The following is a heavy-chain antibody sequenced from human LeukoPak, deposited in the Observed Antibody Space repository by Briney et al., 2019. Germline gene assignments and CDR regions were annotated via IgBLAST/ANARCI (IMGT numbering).Heavy chain of an antibody. CDR1: GGSISSGDYY. CDR3: ARDQCYYDSSGYRGCWFDP. V-gene: IGHV4-30-4*01. D-gene: IGHD3-22*01. CDR2: IYYSGST. Sequence: PSETLSLTCTVSGGSISSGDYYWSWIRQPPGKGLEWIGYIYYSGSTYYNPSLKSRVTISVNTSKNQFSLKLSSVTAADTAVYYCARDQCYYDSSGYRGCWFDPWGQGTLVTVSS. J-gene: IGHJ5*02.